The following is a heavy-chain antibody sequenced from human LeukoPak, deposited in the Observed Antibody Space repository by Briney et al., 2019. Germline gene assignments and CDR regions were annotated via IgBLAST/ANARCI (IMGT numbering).Heavy chain of an antibody. J-gene: IGHJ5*02. CDR2: IWYDGSNK. CDR1: GFTFSSYG. Sequence: GGSLRLSCAASGFTFSSYGMHWVRQAPGKGLEWVAVIWYDGSNKYYADSVKGRFTISRDNSKNTLYLQMNSLRAEATAVCYCAREGYISSTSCPHNWFDPWGQGTLVTVSS. V-gene: IGHV3-33*01. D-gene: IGHD2-2*01. CDR3: AREGYISSTSCPHNWFDP.